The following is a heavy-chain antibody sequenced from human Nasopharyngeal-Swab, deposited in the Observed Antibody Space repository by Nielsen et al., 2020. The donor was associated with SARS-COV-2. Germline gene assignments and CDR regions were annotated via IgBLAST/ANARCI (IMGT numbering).Heavy chain of an antibody. CDR3: ARVLYDYIWGSYRSCDY. CDR2: ISAYNGNT. CDR1: GYTFTSYG. V-gene: IGHV1-18*01. J-gene: IGHJ4*02. D-gene: IGHD3-16*02. Sequence: ASVKVSCKASGYTFTSYGISWVRQAPGQGLEWMGWISAYNGNTNYAQKLQGRVTMTTDTSTSTAYMELRSLRSDDTAVYYCARVLYDYIWGSYRSCDYWGQGTLVTV.